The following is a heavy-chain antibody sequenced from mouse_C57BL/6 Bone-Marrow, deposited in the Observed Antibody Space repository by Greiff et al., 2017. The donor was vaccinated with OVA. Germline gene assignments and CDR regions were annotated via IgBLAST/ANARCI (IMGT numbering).Heavy chain of an antibody. CDR3: ARIELWLRRNYAMDY. Sequence: QVQLQQSGPGLVAPSQSLSITCTVSGFSLTSYAISWVRQPPGKGLEWLGVIWTGGGTNYNSALKSRLSISKDNSKSQVFLKMNSLQTDDTARYYCARIELWLRRNYAMDYWGQGTSVTVSS. V-gene: IGHV2-9-1*01. D-gene: IGHD2-2*01. CDR1: GFSLTSYA. CDR2: IWTGGGT. J-gene: IGHJ4*01.